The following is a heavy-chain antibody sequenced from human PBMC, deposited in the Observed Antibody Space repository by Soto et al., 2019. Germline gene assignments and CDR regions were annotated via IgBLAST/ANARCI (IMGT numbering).Heavy chain of an antibody. CDR1: GGSFSGYY. Sequence: SETLPLTCAVYGGSFSGYYWSWIRQPPGKGLEWIGEINHSGSTNYNPSLKSRVTISVDTSKNQFSLKLSSVTAADTAVYYCARLRGYSYGQTGIDPWGQGTLVTVSS. D-gene: IGHD5-18*01. CDR2: INHSGST. CDR3: ARLRGYSYGQTGIDP. V-gene: IGHV4-34*01. J-gene: IGHJ5*02.